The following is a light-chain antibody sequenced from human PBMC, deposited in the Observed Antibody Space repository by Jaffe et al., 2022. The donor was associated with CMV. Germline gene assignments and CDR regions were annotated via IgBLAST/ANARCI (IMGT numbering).Light chain of an antibody. CDR2: GAS. J-gene: IGKJ5*01. CDR3: QHYGQSPPIT. CDR1: QSVSSKY. Sequence: EIVLTQSPGTLSLSPGERATLSCRASQSVSSKYLAWYQQKPGQAPRLLIYGASTRATGIPDRFSGSGSGTEFTLTISRLEPEDFAVYYCQHYGQSPPITFGQGTRLEIK. V-gene: IGKV3-20*01.